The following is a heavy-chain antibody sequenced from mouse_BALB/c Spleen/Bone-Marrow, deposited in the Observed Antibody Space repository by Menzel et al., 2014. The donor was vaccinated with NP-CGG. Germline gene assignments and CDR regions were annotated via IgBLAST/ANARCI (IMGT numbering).Heavy chain of an antibody. CDR3: ARKYGDY. CDR1: GYPFSSYW. Sequence: VKLMESGAELVRHGSSVKISCKASGYPFSSYWMNWVKQRPGQGLEWIGQIYPGDGETNYNGKFKGNATLTADKSSSTAYMQLISLTSEDSAVYFCARKYGDYWGQGTTLTVSS. CDR2: IYPGDGET. J-gene: IGHJ2*01. D-gene: IGHD2-10*02. V-gene: IGHV1-80*01.